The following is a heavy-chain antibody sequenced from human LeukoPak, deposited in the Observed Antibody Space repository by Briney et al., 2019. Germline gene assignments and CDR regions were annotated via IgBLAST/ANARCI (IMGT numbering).Heavy chain of an antibody. D-gene: IGHD3-10*01. CDR1: GFTFSSYW. CDR2: IKQDGSEK. J-gene: IGHJ4*02. Sequence: GGSLRLSCAASGFTFSSYWMSWVRQAPGKGLEWVANIKQDGSEKYYVDSVKGRFTISRDNAKNSLYLQMNSLRAEDTAVYYCARDRVVRGRSFDYWGQGTLVTVSS. V-gene: IGHV3-7*01. CDR3: ARDRVVRGRSFDY.